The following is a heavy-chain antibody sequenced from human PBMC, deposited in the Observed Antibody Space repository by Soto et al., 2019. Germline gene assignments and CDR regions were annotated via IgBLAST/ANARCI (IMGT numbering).Heavy chain of an antibody. CDR2: IDSDGDT. CDR3: ARGHYTSPPGYFDY. V-gene: IGHV3-66*01. Sequence: PGGSLRLSCATSGVTVRSNYRSWVRQAPGKGLEWVSLIDSDGDTYYADSVKGRFTISRDNSKNTLYLQMNSLRAEDTAVYYCARGHYTSPPGYFDYWGQGTLVTVPS. CDR1: GVTVRSNY. D-gene: IGHD2-2*02. J-gene: IGHJ4*02.